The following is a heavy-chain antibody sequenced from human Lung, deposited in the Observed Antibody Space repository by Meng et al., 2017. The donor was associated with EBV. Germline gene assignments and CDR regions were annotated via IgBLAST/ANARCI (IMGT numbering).Heavy chain of an antibody. CDR1: GFSLSTRGVG. V-gene: IGHV2-5*02. CDR3: AHLITARPFDY. D-gene: IGHD6-6*01. CDR2: IYWDDDK. J-gene: IGHJ4*02. Sequence: QTSFKESGPPLVKPTQTLTLTCSFSGFSLSTRGVGVGWIRQPPGKALEWLALIYWDDDKRYNPSLKSRLTITKDTSKNQVVLTVTNMDPVDTATYYCAHLITARPFDYWGQGTLVTVSS.